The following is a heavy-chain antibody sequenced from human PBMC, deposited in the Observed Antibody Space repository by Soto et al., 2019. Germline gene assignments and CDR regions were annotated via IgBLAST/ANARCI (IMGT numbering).Heavy chain of an antibody. CDR1: GFAFSRFA. CDR2: ISASGTKT. CDR3: AKDIGGATT. V-gene: IGHV3-23*01. D-gene: IGHD1-26*01. J-gene: IGHJ5*02. Sequence: PGGSLRLSWATSGFAFSRFAMSWVRQTPGRGPEWLSTISASGTKTFAADSVKGRFTISRDNSNNTVFLQMSSLRGDDTAFYYCAKDIGGATTWGQGTLVTVS.